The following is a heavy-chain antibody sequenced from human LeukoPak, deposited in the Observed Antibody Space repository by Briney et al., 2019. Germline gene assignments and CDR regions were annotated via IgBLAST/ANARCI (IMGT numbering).Heavy chain of an antibody. V-gene: IGHV4-59*01. CDR3: AREDSSGWLDY. Sequence: SETLSLTCTVSGGSISSYYWSWIRQPPGKGLEWIGYIYYSGSTNYNPSLKSRVTISVDTSKNQFSLKPSSVTAADTAVYYCAREDSSGWLDYWGQGTLVTVSS. CDR2: IYYSGST. J-gene: IGHJ4*02. D-gene: IGHD6-19*01. CDR1: GGSISSYY.